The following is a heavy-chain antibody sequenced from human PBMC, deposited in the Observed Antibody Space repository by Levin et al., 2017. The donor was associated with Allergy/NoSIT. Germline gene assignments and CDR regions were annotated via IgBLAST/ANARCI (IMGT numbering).Heavy chain of an antibody. V-gene: IGHV3-30-3*01. CDR3: ARDVFGQWELRFDY. D-gene: IGHD1-26*01. Sequence: LSLTCAASGFTFSSYAMHWVRQAPGKGLEWVAVISYDGTNKYYADSVKGRFTISRDNSKNTLYLQMNSLRAEDTAVYYCARDVFGQWELRFDYWGQGTLVTVSS. CDR2: ISYDGTNK. CDR1: GFTFSSYA. J-gene: IGHJ4*02.